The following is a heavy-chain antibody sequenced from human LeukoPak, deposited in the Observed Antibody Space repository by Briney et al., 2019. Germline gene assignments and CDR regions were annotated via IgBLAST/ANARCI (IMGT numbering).Heavy chain of an antibody. CDR1: GFTFDDYT. D-gene: IGHD3-10*01. Sequence: PGGSLRLSCAASGFTFDDYTMHWVRQAPGKGQEWVSLISWDGGSTYYADSVKGRFTISRDNSKNSLYLQMNSLRTEDTALYYCAKDDGSGRDYYGMDVWGQGTTVTVSS. V-gene: IGHV3-43*01. CDR3: AKDDGSGRDYYGMDV. J-gene: IGHJ6*02. CDR2: ISWDGGST.